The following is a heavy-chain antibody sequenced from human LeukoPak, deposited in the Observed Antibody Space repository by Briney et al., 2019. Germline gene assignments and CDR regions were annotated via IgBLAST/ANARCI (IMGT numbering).Heavy chain of an antibody. J-gene: IGHJ3*02. CDR2: ISYDGSNK. D-gene: IGHD1-26*01. Sequence: GGSLRLSCAASGFTFSSYGMHWVRQAPGKGLEWVAVISYDGSNKYYADSVKGRFTISRDNSKNTLYLQMNSLRAEDTAVYYCSSGSYWPSDDAFDIWGQGTMDTVSS. CDR3: SSGSYWPSDDAFDI. V-gene: IGHV3-30*03. CDR1: GFTFSSYG.